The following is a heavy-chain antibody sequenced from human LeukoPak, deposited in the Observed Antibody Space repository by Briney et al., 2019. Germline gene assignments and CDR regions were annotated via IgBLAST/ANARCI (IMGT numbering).Heavy chain of an antibody. CDR2: IKPDGSER. J-gene: IGHJ4*02. Sequence: GGSLRLSCAASGFTLSSHWMYWVRQDPGKGLEWVANIKPDGSERFYVDSVKGRFTISRDNAKNSLYLQMNSLRAEDTAVYYCTRIIVEVPGVSDYCDYWGPGTLVTVSS. CDR1: GFTLSSHW. D-gene: IGHD2-2*01. V-gene: IGHV3-7*05. CDR3: TRIIVEVPGVSDYCDY.